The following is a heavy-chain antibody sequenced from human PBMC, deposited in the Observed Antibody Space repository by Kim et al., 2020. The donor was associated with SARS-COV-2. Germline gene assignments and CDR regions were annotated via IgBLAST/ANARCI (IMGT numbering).Heavy chain of an antibody. D-gene: IGHD3-10*01. V-gene: IGHV3-30-3*01. J-gene: IGHJ6*02. CDR3: ARDSDYGSGSYYKGRTKGYYYYGMDV. CDR2: ISYDGSNK. CDR1: GFTFSSYA. Sequence: GGSLRLSCAASGFTFSSYAMHWVRQAPGKGLEWVAVISYDGSNKYYADSVKGRFTISRDNSKNTLYLQMNSLRAEDTAVYYCARDSDYGSGSYYKGRTKGYYYYGMDVWGQGTTVTVSS.